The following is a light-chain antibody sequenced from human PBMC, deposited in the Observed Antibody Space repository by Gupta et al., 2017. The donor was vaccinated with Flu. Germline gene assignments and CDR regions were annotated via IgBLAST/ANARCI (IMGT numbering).Light chain of an antibody. CDR1: QRCVHRDGNTY. V-gene: IGKV2-30*02. J-gene: IGKJ2*01. CDR2: KAS. Sequence: VNLGQSASISCSSSQRCVHRDGNTYLTWYQQRPGQSPRRLIYKASSRDSGVPDRFSGSGSGTDFTLKISRVEAEDVGVYYCMQAKHWLYTFGQGTKLEMK. CDR3: MQAKHWLYT.